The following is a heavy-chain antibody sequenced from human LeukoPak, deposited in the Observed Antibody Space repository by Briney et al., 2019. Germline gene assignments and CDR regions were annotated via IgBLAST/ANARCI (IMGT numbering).Heavy chain of an antibody. CDR3: ARDQGLTAPPPYGLDV. CDR1: GGTFSTSA. CDR2: IIPVLNIT. J-gene: IGHJ6*02. D-gene: IGHD5-18*01. V-gene: IGHV1-69*04. Sequence: SVKVSCKTSGGTFSTSAITWVRQAPGQGLEWMGRIIPVLNITTYAQRLQGRVTITADTSTSTVYMELSSLRSEETAVYYCARDQGLTAPPPYGLDVWGQGTTVIASS.